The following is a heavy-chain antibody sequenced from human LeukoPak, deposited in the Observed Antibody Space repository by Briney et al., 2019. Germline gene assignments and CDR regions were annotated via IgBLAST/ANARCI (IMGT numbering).Heavy chain of an antibody. D-gene: IGHD6-19*01. CDR1: GFTFSSYG. CDR2: IWYDGSNK. Sequence: PGGSLRLSCAASGFTFSSYGTHWVRQAPGKGLEWVAVIWYDGSNKYYADSVKGRFTISRDNSKNTLYLQMNSLRAEDTAVYYCAREIVGIAVTGTDYYYGMDVWGQGTTVTVSS. V-gene: IGHV3-33*01. CDR3: AREIVGIAVTGTDYYYGMDV. J-gene: IGHJ6*02.